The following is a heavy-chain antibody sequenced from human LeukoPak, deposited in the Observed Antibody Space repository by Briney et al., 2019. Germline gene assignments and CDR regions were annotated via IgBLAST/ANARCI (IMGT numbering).Heavy chain of an antibody. CDR1: GFTFSNAW. J-gene: IGHJ4*02. Sequence: GGSLRLSCAASGFTFSNAWMSWVRQAPGKGLEWVGRIKSKTDGGTTDYAAPVKGRFTISRDDSKNTLYLQMNSLKTEDTAVYYCTTGGYCSSTSCYRGAFDYWGQGTLVTVSS. D-gene: IGHD2-2*01. CDR2: IKSKTDGGTT. V-gene: IGHV3-15*01. CDR3: TTGGYCSSTSCYRGAFDY.